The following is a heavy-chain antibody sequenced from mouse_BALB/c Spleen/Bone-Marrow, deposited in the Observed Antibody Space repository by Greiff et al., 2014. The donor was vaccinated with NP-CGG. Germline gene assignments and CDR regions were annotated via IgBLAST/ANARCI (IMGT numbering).Heavy chain of an antibody. Sequence: DVQLVESGGGLVQPGGSRKLSCAASGFTFSSFGIHWVRQAQEKGLEWVAYISSDSSTIYYADTVKGRFTISRDNPKNTLFLQMTSLRSEDTAMYYCARSNYVGYYAMDYWGQGTSVTVSS. D-gene: IGHD1-1*01. CDR1: GFTFSSFG. J-gene: IGHJ4*01. CDR3: ARSNYVGYYAMDY. V-gene: IGHV5-17*02. CDR2: ISSDSSTI.